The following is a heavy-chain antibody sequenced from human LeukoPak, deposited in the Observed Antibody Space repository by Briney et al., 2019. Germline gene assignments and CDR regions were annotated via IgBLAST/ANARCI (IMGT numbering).Heavy chain of an antibody. D-gene: IGHD6-13*01. CDR2: IIPILGIA. Sequence: ASVKVSCKASGGTFSSYAISWVRQAPGQGLEWMGRIIPILGIANYAQKFQGRVTITADKSTSTAYMELSSLRSEDTAVYYCARDPGIAAAGNYYWGQGTLFTVSS. CDR3: ARDPGIAAAGNYY. V-gene: IGHV1-69*04. J-gene: IGHJ4*02. CDR1: GGTFSSYA.